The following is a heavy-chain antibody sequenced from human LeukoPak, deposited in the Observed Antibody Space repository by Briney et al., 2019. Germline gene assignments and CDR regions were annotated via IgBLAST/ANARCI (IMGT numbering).Heavy chain of an antibody. V-gene: IGHV3-23*01. J-gene: IGHJ4*02. CDR3: VKEGFYFFDN. CDR1: GLSFSSYA. CDR2: ISGSSDLT. Sequence: PGGSLRLSCAASGLSFSSYAMSWVRQAPGKGLGWVSFISGSSDLTTYADSVKGRFTISRDNSKNALFLQMKSLRAEDTAVYYCVKEGFYFFDNWGPGILVTVSS. D-gene: IGHD2/OR15-2a*01.